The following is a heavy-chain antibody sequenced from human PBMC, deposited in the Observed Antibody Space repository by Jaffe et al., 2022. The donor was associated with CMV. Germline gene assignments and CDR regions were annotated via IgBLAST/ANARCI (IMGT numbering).Heavy chain of an antibody. CDR3: ARQARDSDVFPGNYFYSMDV. V-gene: IGHV3-21*06. CDR2: IGSGSHFI. J-gene: IGHJ6*03. CDR1: GFTFSSSS. D-gene: IGHD2-21*01. Sequence: EVQLVESGGGLVEPGGSLRLSCAASGFTFSSSSLTWVRQAPGQGLEWVSAIGSGSHFIYYADSVKGRFVISRDNGKNSVYLQMNSLRAEDTAMYYCARQARDSDVFPGNYFYSMDVWGKGTTVTVSS.